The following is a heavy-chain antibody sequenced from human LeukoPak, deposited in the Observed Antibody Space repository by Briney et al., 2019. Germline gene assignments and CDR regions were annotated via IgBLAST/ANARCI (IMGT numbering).Heavy chain of an antibody. CDR3: ARDSCRGGSCYVDY. CDR1: GGSISSGGYY. D-gene: IGHD2-15*01. CDR2: IYYSGST. J-gene: IGHJ4*02. V-gene: IGHV4-31*03. Sequence: PSQTLSLTCTVSGGSISSGGYYWSWIRPHPGKGLEWIGYIYYSGSTYYEPSLKSRVTISVDTSKNQFSLKLSSVTAADTAVYYCARDSCRGGSCYVDYWGQGTLVTVSS.